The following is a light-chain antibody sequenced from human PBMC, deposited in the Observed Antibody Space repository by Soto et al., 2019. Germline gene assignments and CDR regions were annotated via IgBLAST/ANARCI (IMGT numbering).Light chain of an antibody. CDR1: QSVSNY. J-gene: IGKJ5*01. CDR3: QQYNDWPPIT. CDR2: DAS. Sequence: EIVLSQSPATLSLYPGERATHSCRASQSVSNYLAWYQQKPGQAPRLLIYDASNRATDIPARFSGSGSGTDFTLTISRLEPEDFAVYYCQQYNDWPPITFGQGTRLEIK. V-gene: IGKV3-11*01.